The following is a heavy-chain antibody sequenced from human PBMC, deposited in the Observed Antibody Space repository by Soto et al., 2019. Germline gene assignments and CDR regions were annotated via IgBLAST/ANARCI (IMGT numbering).Heavy chain of an antibody. CDR1: GGSISSSNW. J-gene: IGHJ4*02. CDR3: ARVPGMVYATFDY. CDR2: IYHSGST. Sequence: KASETLSLTCAVSGGSISSSNWWSWVRQPPGKGLEWIGEIYHSGSTNYNPSLKSRVTISVDKSKNQFSLKLSSVTAADTAVYYCARVPGMVYATFDYWGQGTLVTVSS. V-gene: IGHV4-4*02. D-gene: IGHD2-8*01.